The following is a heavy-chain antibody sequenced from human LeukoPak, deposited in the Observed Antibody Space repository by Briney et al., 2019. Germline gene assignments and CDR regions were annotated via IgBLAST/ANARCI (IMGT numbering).Heavy chain of an antibody. CDR3: ARAQGSYYHYYMDV. CDR2: INPNSGGT. V-gene: IGHV1-2*02. CDR1: GYTLTGYY. Sequence: ASVKVSCKASGYTLTGYYMHWVRQAPAQGLEWMGWINPNSGGTNYAQKFQGRVTITRDMSTSTVNMELSSLRAEDTAVYYCARAQGSYYHYYMDVWGKGTTVTVSS. D-gene: IGHD1-26*01. J-gene: IGHJ6*03.